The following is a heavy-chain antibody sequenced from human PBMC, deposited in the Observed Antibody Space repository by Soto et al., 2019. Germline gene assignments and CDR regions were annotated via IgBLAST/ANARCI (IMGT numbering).Heavy chain of an antibody. J-gene: IGHJ4*02. V-gene: IGHV3-23*01. CDR1: GFTFSSYA. Sequence: PGGSLRLSCAASGFTFSSYAMSWVRQAPGKGLEWVSAISGSGGSTYYADSVKGRFTISRDNSKNTLYLQMNSLRAEDTAVYYCAKIRDCTNGVCHRISPRFDYWAQGTLVTGSS. CDR3: AKIRDCTNGVCHRISPRFDY. CDR2: ISGSGGST. D-gene: IGHD2-8*01.